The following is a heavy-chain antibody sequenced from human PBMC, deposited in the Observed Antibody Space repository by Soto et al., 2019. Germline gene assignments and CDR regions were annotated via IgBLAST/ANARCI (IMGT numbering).Heavy chain of an antibody. J-gene: IGHJ4*02. CDR1: GFTFSSHA. CDR3: AKSRGLGTTIFGEGKDY. V-gene: IGHV3-23*01. Sequence: EVQVLDSGGGLVQPGESLRLSCAASGFTFSSHAMNWVRQDPGKGLEWVSAISGSGDSTYYADSVKGRFTISRDNSKNTLYQQMNSLRADDTAVYYCAKSRGLGTTIFGEGKDYWGQGTLVTVSS. D-gene: IGHD3-3*01. CDR2: ISGSGDST.